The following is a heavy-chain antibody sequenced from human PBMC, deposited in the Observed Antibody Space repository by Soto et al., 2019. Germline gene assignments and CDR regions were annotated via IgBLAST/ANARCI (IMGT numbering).Heavy chain of an antibody. CDR1: GDSISTNYF. Sequence: QVLLQESGPGLVQPSGTLSLSCAVSGDSISTNYFWGWVRQPPGKGLEWVGDISHSGSVNYNPSLKRRVTISIDKSTKQLSLKLNSVTAGDTAVYYCARSFGWYAIDYWGQGTLVIVSS. J-gene: IGHJ4*02. CDR3: ARSFGWYAIDY. V-gene: IGHV4-4*02. CDR2: ISHSGSV. D-gene: IGHD6-19*01.